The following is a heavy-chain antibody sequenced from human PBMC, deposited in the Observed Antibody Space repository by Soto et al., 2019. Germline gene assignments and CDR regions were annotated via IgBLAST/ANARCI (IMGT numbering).Heavy chain of an antibody. CDR1: GFTFTSSA. J-gene: IGHJ5*02. V-gene: IGHV1-58*01. Sequence: QMQLVQSGPEVKKPGTSVKVSCKASGFTFTSSAVQWVRQARGQRLEWIGWIVVGSGNTNYAQKFQERGTITRDMSTSTAYMELSSLRSEDTAVYYCAAEREVVGWFDPWGQGTLVTVSS. D-gene: IGHD1-26*01. CDR2: IVVGSGNT. CDR3: AAEREVVGWFDP.